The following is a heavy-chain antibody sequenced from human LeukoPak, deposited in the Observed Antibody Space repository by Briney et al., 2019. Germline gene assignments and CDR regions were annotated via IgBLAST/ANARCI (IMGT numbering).Heavy chain of an antibody. Sequence: GGSLRLSCAASGFTFDDYAMHWVRQAPGKGLEWVSGISWNSGSIGYADSVKGRFTISRDNAKNSLYLQMNSLRAEDTALYYCAKGCSSTTLDAFDIWGQGTTVTVSS. V-gene: IGHV3-9*01. CDR3: AKGCSSTTLDAFDI. CDR1: GFTFDDYA. CDR2: ISWNSGSI. J-gene: IGHJ3*02. D-gene: IGHD2-2*01.